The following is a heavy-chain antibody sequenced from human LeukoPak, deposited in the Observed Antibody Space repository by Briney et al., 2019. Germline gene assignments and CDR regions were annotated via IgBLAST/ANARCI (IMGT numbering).Heavy chain of an antibody. D-gene: IGHD2-15*01. J-gene: IGHJ3*02. CDR1: GFTVSSNY. CDR3: ARDHDELLGAFDI. V-gene: IGHV3-53*01. Sequence: GGSLRLSCAASGFTVSSNYMSWVRQAPGKGLEWVSVIYSGGSTYYADSVKGRFTISRDNSKNTLYLQMNSLRAEDTAVYYCARDHDELLGAFDIWGQGTMVTVSS. CDR2: IYSGGST.